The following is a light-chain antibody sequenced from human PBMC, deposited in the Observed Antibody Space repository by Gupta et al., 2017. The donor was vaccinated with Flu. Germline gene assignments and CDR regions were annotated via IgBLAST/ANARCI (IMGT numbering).Light chain of an antibody. J-gene: IGLJ1*01. CDR3: SSYTSSSTYV. V-gene: IGLV2-14*01. Sequence: QSALTQPASVSGSPGQSITISCTGTSSDVGGYNYVFGYQQHSGKAPKLIIYDVRNQPSGVANRFSGSKSGNTAALTISGLQAEDEAEYYCSSYTSSSTYVFGTGTKVTVL. CDR1: SSDVGGYNY. CDR2: DVR.